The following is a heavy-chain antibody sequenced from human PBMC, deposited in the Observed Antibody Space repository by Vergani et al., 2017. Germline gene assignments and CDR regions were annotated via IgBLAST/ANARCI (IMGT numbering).Heavy chain of an antibody. CDR1: GYTLTELS. J-gene: IGHJ5*02. V-gene: IGHV1-24*01. CDR2: FDPEDGET. D-gene: IGHD3-3*01. CDR3: ARVYDFWSGRKPYNWFDP. Sequence: QVQLVQSGAEVKKPGASVKVSCKVSGYTLTELSMHWVRQAPGKGLEWMGGFDPEDGETIYAQKFQGRVTMTEDTSTDTAYMELSSLRSEDTAVYYCARVYDFWSGRKPYNWFDPWGQGTLVTVSS.